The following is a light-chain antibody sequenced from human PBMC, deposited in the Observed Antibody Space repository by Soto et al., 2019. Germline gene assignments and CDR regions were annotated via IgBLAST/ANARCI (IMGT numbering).Light chain of an antibody. Sequence: DIQMTQSPSTLSGSVGDRVTITCRASQSISSWLAWYQQKPGKAPQLLIYDASSLETGVPSRFSGSGSGTEFSLTISSLQPDDFATYYCQQYHSYSVTFGQGTRLEIK. J-gene: IGKJ5*01. CDR2: DAS. CDR3: QQYHSYSVT. V-gene: IGKV1-5*01. CDR1: QSISSW.